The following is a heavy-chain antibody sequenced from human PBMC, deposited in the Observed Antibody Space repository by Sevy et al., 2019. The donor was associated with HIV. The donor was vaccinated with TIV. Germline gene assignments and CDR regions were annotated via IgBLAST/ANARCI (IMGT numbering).Heavy chain of an antibody. J-gene: IGHJ4*02. CDR3: ARGYTGYDVGPLDY. V-gene: IGHV3-48*01. Sequence: GGSLRLSCAASGFTFSSYSMNWVRQAPGKGLEWVSYISSSSTTIYYADSVKGRFTISRDNAKNSLYLQMNSLRGEDTAVYYCARGYTGYDVGPLDYWGQGTLVTVSS. CDR2: ISSSSTTI. D-gene: IGHD5-12*01. CDR1: GFTFSSYS.